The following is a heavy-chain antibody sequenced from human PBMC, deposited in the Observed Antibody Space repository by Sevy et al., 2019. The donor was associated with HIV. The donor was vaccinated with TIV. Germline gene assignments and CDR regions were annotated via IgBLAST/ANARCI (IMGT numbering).Heavy chain of an antibody. J-gene: IGHJ4*02. Sequence: GGSLRLSCAASGFTFSSYWMHWVRQAPGKGLVWVSRINSDGSRTSYADSVKGRFTISRDNAKNTLYLQMNRLRAEDTAVYYCAREGDCSSTSCYTSRVYWGQGTLVTVSS. D-gene: IGHD2-2*02. V-gene: IGHV3-74*01. CDR2: INSDGSRT. CDR3: AREGDCSSTSCYTSRVY. CDR1: GFTFSSYW.